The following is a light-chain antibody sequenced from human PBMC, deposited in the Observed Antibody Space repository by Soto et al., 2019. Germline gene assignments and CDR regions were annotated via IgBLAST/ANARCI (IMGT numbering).Light chain of an antibody. CDR2: KAS. CDR1: QSISRW. Sequence: DIQMTQSPSTLSASVGDRVTITCRASQSISRWLAWYHQKPGKATKLLIYKASSLESGVPSRFSGSGSGTEFTLTISSLQPDDFATYYCQQYTSYSPYTFGQGTKLEIK. J-gene: IGKJ2*01. CDR3: QQYTSYSPYT. V-gene: IGKV1-5*03.